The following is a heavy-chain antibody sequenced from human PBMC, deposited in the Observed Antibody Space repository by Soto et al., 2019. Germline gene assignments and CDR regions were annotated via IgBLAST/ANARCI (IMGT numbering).Heavy chain of an antibody. CDR1: GFTFSNYA. CDR3: TKASQLAS. V-gene: IGHV3-23*01. Sequence: EVQLLESGGGLVQPGGSLRLSCAASGFTFSNYAMTWVRQAPGKGLECVSTINTSGGNTHYADSVKGRFSVSRDNSKTTLSLQMNSLRAEDTAVYYCTKASQLASWGQGTLVTVSS. J-gene: IGHJ5*01. D-gene: IGHD6-13*01. CDR2: INTSGGNT.